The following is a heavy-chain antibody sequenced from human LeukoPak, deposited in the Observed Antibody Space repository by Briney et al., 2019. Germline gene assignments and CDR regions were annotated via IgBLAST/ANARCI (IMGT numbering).Heavy chain of an antibody. CDR3: ARLGHCSVGRCPLDHDAFDI. CDR1: GGSISIGGYY. D-gene: IGHD2-15*01. Sequence: SQTVSLTCTVSGGSISIGGYYWNWIRQPAGKGLEWIGRIYTNGDTNYNPSLRSRVTISIDTSKNQFSLRLSSVTAADTAVYYCARLGHCSVGRCPLDHDAFDIWGQGTMVTVSS. CDR2: IYTNGDT. J-gene: IGHJ3*02. V-gene: IGHV4-61*02.